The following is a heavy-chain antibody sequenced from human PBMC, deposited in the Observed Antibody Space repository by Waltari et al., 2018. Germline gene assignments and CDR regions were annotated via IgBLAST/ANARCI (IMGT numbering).Heavy chain of an antibody. Sequence: QVQLQESGPGLVKPSETLSLTCTVSGGSISSYYWSWIRQPPGQGLEWIGYIYYSGSTNYNPSLKSRVTISVDTSKNQFSLKLSSVTAADTAVYYCARVSRNDYVWGSYRYPQYYFDYWGQGTLVTVSS. J-gene: IGHJ4*02. V-gene: IGHV4-59*01. CDR2: IYYSGST. CDR3: ARVSRNDYVWGSYRYPQYYFDY. CDR1: GGSISSYY. D-gene: IGHD3-16*02.